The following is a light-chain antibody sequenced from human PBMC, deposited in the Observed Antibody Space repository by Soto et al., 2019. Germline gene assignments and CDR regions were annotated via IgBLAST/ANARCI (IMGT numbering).Light chain of an antibody. V-gene: IGKV3-15*01. CDR1: QSVSIN. CDR2: GAS. Sequence: ELVMTQSPATLSVSPGESATLSCRASQSVSINLAWYQQRPGQSPRLLIHGASTRSIGIPARFSGSGSGTEFTLTISSLQSEDFAVYYCQQYNSWPPWTFGQGTKVDIK. CDR3: QQYNSWPPWT. J-gene: IGKJ1*01.